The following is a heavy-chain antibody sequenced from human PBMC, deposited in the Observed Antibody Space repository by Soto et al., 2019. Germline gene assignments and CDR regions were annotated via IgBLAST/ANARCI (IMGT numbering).Heavy chain of an antibody. CDR1: GGSISSSSYY. CDR3: ASLDRSAGGVY. CDR2: IYYSGST. V-gene: IGHV4-39*01. D-gene: IGHD3-3*01. Sequence: QLQLQESGPGLVKPSETLSLTCTVSGGSISSSSYYWGWIRQPPGKGLEWIGSIYYSGSTYYNPSLTSRVTISVDTSKNQFSLKLSSVTAAGTAVYYCASLDRSAGGVYWGQGTLVTVSS. J-gene: IGHJ4*02.